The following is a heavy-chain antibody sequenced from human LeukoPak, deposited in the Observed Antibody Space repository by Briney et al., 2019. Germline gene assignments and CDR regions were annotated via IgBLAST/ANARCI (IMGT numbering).Heavy chain of an antibody. D-gene: IGHD3-22*01. CDR1: GFTFSRYW. CDR3: ARDGQYYFDTPGLYGGLNL. Sequence: GGSLRLSCAASGFTFSRYWMSWVRQAPGKGLEWVSAISGSGGSTYYADSVKGRFTISRDNSKNTLYLQMNSLRAEDTAVYYCARDGQYYFDTPGLYGGLNLWGQGALVTVSS. V-gene: IGHV3-23*01. J-gene: IGHJ4*02. CDR2: ISGSGGST.